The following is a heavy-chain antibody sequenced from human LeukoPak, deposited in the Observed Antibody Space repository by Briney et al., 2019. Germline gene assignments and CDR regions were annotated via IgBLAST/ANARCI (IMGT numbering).Heavy chain of an antibody. CDR2: FDPEDGET. CDR1: GYTLTELS. Sequence: ASVKVSCKVSGYTLTELSMHWVRQAPGKGLEWMGGFDPEDGETIYAQKFQGRVTMTEDTSTDTAYMELSSLRSEDTAVYYCATGGFGVPAAMLTNWFDPWGQGTLVTVSS. J-gene: IGHJ5*02. V-gene: IGHV1-24*01. D-gene: IGHD2-2*01. CDR3: ATGGFGVPAAMLTNWFDP.